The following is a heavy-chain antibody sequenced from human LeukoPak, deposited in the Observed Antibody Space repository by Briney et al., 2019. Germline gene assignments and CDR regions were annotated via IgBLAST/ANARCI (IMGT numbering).Heavy chain of an antibody. Sequence: GESLQISCKGYGYSFTTYWIGWVRQMPGKGLEWMGIIYPSDSDTRYSPSFQGQVTFSADKSISTAYLQWSSLKASDTAMYYCATLTHYYEPDAFDIWGQGTMVTVSS. CDR1: GYSFTTYW. CDR3: ATLTHYYEPDAFDI. V-gene: IGHV5-51*01. J-gene: IGHJ3*02. CDR2: IYPSDSDT. D-gene: IGHD3-22*01.